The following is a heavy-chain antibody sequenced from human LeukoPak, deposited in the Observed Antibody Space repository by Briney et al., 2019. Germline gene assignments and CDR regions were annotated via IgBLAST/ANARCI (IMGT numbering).Heavy chain of an antibody. CDR1: GFIFSNYG. D-gene: IGHD1-26*01. J-gene: IGHJ6*02. Sequence: SGGSLRLLCAASGFIFSNYGMLWVRQAPGEGLEWVAVISYDGSNKYYADSLKSHTTITRDNSKNTLYPQMFSLRAEDAAVYYCAKVTHPPEVGTTTWNYHGMDVWGQGTTVSVSS. CDR2: ISYDGSNK. CDR3: AKVTHPPEVGTTTWNYHGMDV. V-gene: IGHV3-30*18.